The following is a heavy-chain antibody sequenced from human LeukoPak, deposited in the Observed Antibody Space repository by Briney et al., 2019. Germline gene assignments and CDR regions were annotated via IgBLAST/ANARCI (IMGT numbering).Heavy chain of an antibody. CDR3: ATTYYDILTGNGYCYYGMDV. Sequence: GASVKVSCKASGYTFTSYGISWVRQAPGQGLEWMGRIIPILGIANYAQKFQGRVTITADKSTSTAYMELSSLRSEDTAVYYCATTYYDILTGNGYCYYGMDVWGQGTTVTVSS. D-gene: IGHD3-9*01. CDR2: IIPILGIA. V-gene: IGHV1-69*04. J-gene: IGHJ6*02. CDR1: GYTFTSYG.